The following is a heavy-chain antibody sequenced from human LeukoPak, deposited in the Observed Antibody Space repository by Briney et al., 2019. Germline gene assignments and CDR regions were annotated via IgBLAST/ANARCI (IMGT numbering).Heavy chain of an antibody. D-gene: IGHD4-23*01. CDR3: ARDLTVVTPNAFDI. CDR1: GFTFSSYS. Sequence: GGSLRLSCAASGFTFSSYSMNWVRQAPGKGLGWVSSISSSSSYIYYADSVKGRFTISRDNAKNSLYLQMNSLRAEDAAVYYCARDLTVVTPNAFDIWGQGTMVTVSS. J-gene: IGHJ3*02. V-gene: IGHV3-21*01. CDR2: ISSSSSYI.